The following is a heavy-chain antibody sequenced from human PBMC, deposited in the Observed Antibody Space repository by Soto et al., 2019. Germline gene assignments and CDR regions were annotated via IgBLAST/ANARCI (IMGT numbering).Heavy chain of an antibody. V-gene: IGHV3-21*01. CDR2: ISTSSTYI. Sequence: EVQLVESGGGLVKPGGSLRLSCVASGFTFSTYSMNWVRQAPGKGLEWVSAISTSSTYIYYADSVRGRFTISRDNAKNKWYLQMNTLRADDTAVYYCARGHVVTDEKSNDYWGQGTLVTVAS. CDR1: GFTFSTYS. D-gene: IGHD2-2*01. J-gene: IGHJ4*02. CDR3: ARGHVVTDEKSNDY.